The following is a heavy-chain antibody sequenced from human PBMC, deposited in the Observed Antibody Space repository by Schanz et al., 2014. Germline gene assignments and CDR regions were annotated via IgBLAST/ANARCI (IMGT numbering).Heavy chain of an antibody. J-gene: IGHJ4*02. D-gene: IGHD5-12*01. Sequence: QVQLVQSGAEVKKPGASVKVSCKASGGTFSSYTISWVRQAPGQGLEWMGRIIPILGIANYAQNFQGRVTITADKSTSTAYMELTSLRSEDTAMYYCARDFSAYVGNYFDYWGQGTLVTVSS. CDR1: GGTFSSYT. V-gene: IGHV1-69*08. CDR3: ARDFSAYVGNYFDY. CDR2: IIPILGIA.